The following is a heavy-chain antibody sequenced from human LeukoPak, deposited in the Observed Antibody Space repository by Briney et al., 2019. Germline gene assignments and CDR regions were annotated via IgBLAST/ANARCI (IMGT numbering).Heavy chain of an antibody. Sequence: SVKVSCKASGGTFSSYAISWVRQAPGQGLEWMGGIIPIFGTANYAQKFQGRVTITADKSTSTPYMELSSLRSEDTAVYYCVLFVYYDSSGYSSTDAFDIWGQGTMVTVSS. J-gene: IGHJ3*02. CDR1: GGTFSSYA. CDR2: IIPIFGTA. CDR3: VLFVYYDSSGYSSTDAFDI. D-gene: IGHD3-22*01. V-gene: IGHV1-69*06.